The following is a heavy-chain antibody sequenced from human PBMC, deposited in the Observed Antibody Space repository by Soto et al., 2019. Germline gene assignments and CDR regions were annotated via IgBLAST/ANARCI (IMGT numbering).Heavy chain of an antibody. D-gene: IGHD6-13*01. Sequence: QVQLQESGPGLVKPSEPLSLTCTVSGGSISSYYWSWIRQPAGKGLEWIGRIYTSWSTNYNPSLNNRVTISVDTSKNQFSLKLSSVTAADTAVYYCARVVSWYFAFDIWGQGTMVTVSS. J-gene: IGHJ3*02. CDR1: GGSISSYY. CDR2: IYTSWST. V-gene: IGHV4-4*07. CDR3: ARVVSWYFAFDI.